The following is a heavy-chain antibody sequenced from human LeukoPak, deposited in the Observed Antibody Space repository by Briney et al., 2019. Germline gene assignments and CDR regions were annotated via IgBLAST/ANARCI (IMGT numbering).Heavy chain of an antibody. CDR3: ARVYPLQVVTYGY. V-gene: IGHV3-48*03. J-gene: IGHJ4*02. CDR2: ISSSGSTI. Sequence: PGGSLRLSCAASGFTFSSYEMNWVSHAAGKGLEWASYISSSGSTIYYAASVKGRFTISRDNAKNSLYLQMNSLRAEDTAVYYCARVYPLQVVTYGYWGQGTLVTVSS. CDR1: GFTFSSYE. D-gene: IGHD4-23*01.